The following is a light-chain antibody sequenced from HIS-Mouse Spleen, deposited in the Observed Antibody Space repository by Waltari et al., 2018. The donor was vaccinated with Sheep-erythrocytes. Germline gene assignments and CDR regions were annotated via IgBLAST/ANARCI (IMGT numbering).Light chain of an antibody. CDR1: ALPNLY. J-gene: IGLJ2*01. CDR3: QSADSSGTYPV. Sequence: SYELTQPPSVSVSPGQTARITCSGDALPNLYSYWYQQKPGQAPVLVIYKDSERPSGIPERFSGSSSGTTVTLTISGVQAEDEADYYCQSADSSGTYPVFGGGTKLTVL. CDR2: KDS. V-gene: IGLV3-25*03.